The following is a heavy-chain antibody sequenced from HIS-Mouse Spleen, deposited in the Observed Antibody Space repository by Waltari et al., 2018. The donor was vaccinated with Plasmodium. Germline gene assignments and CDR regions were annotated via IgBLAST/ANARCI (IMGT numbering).Heavy chain of an antibody. Sequence: QVQLVQSGAEVKKPGSSVKVSCKASGGTFSSYAISWVRQAPGQGIEWMGRISPILGIANYAQKVQRRVTITADKSTSTAYMELGSLRSEDTAVYYCARGGATGEAFTLDYWGQGTLVTVSS. CDR2: ISPILGIA. V-gene: IGHV1-69*04. D-gene: IGHD7-27*01. CDR1: GGTFSSYA. CDR3: ARGGATGEAFTLDY. J-gene: IGHJ4*02.